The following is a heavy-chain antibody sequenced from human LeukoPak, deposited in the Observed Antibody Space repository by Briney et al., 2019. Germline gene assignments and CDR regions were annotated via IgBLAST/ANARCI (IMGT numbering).Heavy chain of an antibody. CDR3: AKDFGYYDSSGYYSS. CDR2: ISGDGGST. V-gene: IGHV3-43*02. J-gene: IGHJ5*02. D-gene: IGHD3-22*01. CDR1: GFTFDDYA. Sequence: GGSLRLSCAASGFTFDDYAMHWVRQAPGKGLEWVSLISGDGGSTYYADSVKGRFTISRDNGKNSLYLQMNSLRTEDTALYYCAKDFGYYDSSGYYSSWGQGTLVTVSS.